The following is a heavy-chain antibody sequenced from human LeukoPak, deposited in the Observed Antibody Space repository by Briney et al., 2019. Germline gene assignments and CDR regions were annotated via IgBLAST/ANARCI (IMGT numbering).Heavy chain of an antibody. D-gene: IGHD3-10*01. Sequence: SETLSLTCTVSGGSISSYYWSWIRQPPGKGLEWIGYIYYSGSTNYNPSLKSRVTISVDTSKNQFPLKLSSVTAADTAVYYCARGYYSLYYFDYWGQGTLVTVSS. J-gene: IGHJ4*02. CDR2: IYYSGST. CDR3: ARGYYSLYYFDY. CDR1: GGSISSYY. V-gene: IGHV4-59*08.